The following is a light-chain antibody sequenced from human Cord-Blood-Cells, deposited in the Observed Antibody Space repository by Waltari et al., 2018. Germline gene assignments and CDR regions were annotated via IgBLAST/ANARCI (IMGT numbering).Light chain of an antibody. CDR1: KLGATY. CDR2: QDS. CDR3: QAWDSSTAI. J-gene: IGLJ2*01. Sequence: SNELTQPPSAPVSPGQTASITSSGAKLGATYACWYQQKPGPPPGLVHYQDSTRPSGIPDRCSGSNSGNTATLTSGGTQAMDEADYYCQAWDSSTAIFGGGTKLTVL. V-gene: IGLV3-1*01.